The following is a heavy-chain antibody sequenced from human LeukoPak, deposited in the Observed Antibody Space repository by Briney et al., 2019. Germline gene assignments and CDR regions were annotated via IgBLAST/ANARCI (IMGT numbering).Heavy chain of an antibody. CDR1: GYSISSGYY. V-gene: IGHV4-38-2*01. D-gene: IGHD3-3*01. CDR2: IYHSGST. Sequence: SETLSLTCAVSGYSISSGYYWGWIRQPPGKGLEWIGSIYHSGSTYYNPSLKSRVTISVDTSKNQFSLKLSSVTAADTAVYYCARKTIFGVVIAPSFDYWGQGTLVTVSS. J-gene: IGHJ4*02. CDR3: ARKTIFGVVIAPSFDY.